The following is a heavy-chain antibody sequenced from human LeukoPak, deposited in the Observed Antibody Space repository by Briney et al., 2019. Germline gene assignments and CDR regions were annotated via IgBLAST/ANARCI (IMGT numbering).Heavy chain of an antibody. CDR3: ARVYCSSTSCTYYYYYGMDV. Sequence: GGSLRLSCAASGFNFSSYAMTWVRQAPGQGLEWVSVISGSGSSTYYADSVKGRFTISRDNAKNSLYLQMNSLRAEDTAVYYCARVYCSSTSCTYYYYYGMDVWGQGTTVTVSS. CDR1: GFNFSSYA. J-gene: IGHJ6*02. V-gene: IGHV3-23*01. D-gene: IGHD2-2*01. CDR2: ISGSGSST.